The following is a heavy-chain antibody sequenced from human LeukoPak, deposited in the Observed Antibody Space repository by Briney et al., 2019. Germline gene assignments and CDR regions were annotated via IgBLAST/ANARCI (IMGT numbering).Heavy chain of an antibody. CDR2: IFGSGGSP. CDR1: GFTFGSHA. Sequence: GGSLRLSCEASGFTFGSHAMYWFRQAPGKGLEWVAGIFGSGGSPHYADPVKGRFTISRDNSRNTVYLQINSLRAEDTAVYYCGKTTVGYSRGQKPAWPVDYWGQGTLVTVSS. J-gene: IGHJ4*02. V-gene: IGHV3-23*01. CDR3: GKTTVGYSRGQKPAWPVDY. D-gene: IGHD5-18*01.